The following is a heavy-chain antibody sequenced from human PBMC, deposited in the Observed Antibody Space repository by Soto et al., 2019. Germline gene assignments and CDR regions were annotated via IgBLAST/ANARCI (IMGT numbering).Heavy chain of an antibody. V-gene: IGHV1-8*01. CDR1: GYTFTSYD. CDR3: ARSVGGSNVNFDY. Sequence: QVQLVQSGAEVRTPGASVKVSCKASGYTFTSYDINWVLQATGQGPEWMGWMNPDSGNTGYVQKFQGRVTMTRNTAISTAYMELSSLRSEDTAVYYCARSVGGSNVNFDYWGRGTLVTVSS. CDR2: MNPDSGNT. J-gene: IGHJ4*02. D-gene: IGHD3-10*01.